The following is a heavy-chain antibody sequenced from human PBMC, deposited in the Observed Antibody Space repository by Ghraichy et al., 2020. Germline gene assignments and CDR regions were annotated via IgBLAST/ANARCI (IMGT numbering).Heavy chain of an antibody. D-gene: IGHD2-15*01. CDR2: IRGRDALT. V-gene: IGHV3-23*01. J-gene: IGHJ4*02. CDR3: TKDRFDCDNLRCWPAFDT. Sequence: GGSLRLSCAASGFNFFNYAVNWVRQAPGKGLEWVATIRGRDALTEYAESVKGRFTISRDNSKNTLSLQMDSLGVEDTALYFCTKDRFDCDNLRCWPAFDTWGQGTLVTVSA. CDR1: GFNFFNYA.